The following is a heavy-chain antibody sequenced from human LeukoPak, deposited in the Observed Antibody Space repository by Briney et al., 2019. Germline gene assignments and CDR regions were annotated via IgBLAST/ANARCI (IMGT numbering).Heavy chain of an antibody. CDR2: IYYSGST. D-gene: IGHD7-27*01. Sequence: PSETLSLTCTVSGGSISSYYWSWIRQPPGKGLEWIGYIYYSGSTNYNPSLKSRVTISVDTSKNQFSLKLSSVTAADTAVYYCARAPNWGTNWFDPWGQGTLVTVSS. J-gene: IGHJ5*02. CDR1: GGSISSYY. V-gene: IGHV4-59*01. CDR3: ARAPNWGTNWFDP.